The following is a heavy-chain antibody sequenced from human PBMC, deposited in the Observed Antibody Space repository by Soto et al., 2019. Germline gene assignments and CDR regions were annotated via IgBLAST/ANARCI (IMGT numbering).Heavy chain of an antibody. J-gene: IGHJ4*02. CDR3: ARVTSSGWELDY. Sequence: SETLSLTCTVSGGSISSYYWSWIRQPPGKGLEWIGYIYYSGSTNYNPSLKSRVTISVDTSKNQFSLKLSSVTAADTAVYYCARVTSSGWELDYWGQGTLVTVSS. CDR2: IYYSGST. D-gene: IGHD6-19*01. V-gene: IGHV4-59*01. CDR1: GGSISSYY.